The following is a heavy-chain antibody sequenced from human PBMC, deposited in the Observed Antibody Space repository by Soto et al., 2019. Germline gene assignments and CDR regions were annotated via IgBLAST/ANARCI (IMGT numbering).Heavy chain of an antibody. CDR2: ISWNSGSI. CDR1: GFTFDDYA. Sequence: GGSLRLSCAASGFTFDDYAMHWVRQAPGKGLEWVSGISWNSGSIGYADSVKGRFTISRDNAKNSLYLQMNSLRAEDTALYYCAKDRGSSRFNWFDPWGQGTLVTVSS. J-gene: IGHJ5*02. V-gene: IGHV3-9*01. CDR3: AKDRGSSRFNWFDP. D-gene: IGHD6-13*01.